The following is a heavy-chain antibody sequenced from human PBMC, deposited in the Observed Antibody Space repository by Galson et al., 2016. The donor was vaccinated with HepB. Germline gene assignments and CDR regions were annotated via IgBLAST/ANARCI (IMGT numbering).Heavy chain of an antibody. J-gene: IGHJ6*02. V-gene: IGHV3-13*04. Sequence: SLRLSCAASGFSFNIFDMHWVRHVTGKGLEWVSTIHSAGDTYYRESLKGRFTISRDNAKTSLYLQMNSLRAGDTAVYYCARGDYSYSGMDVWGRGTTVIVSS. CDR1: GFSFNIFD. CDR2: IHSAGDT. D-gene: IGHD3-16*01. CDR3: ARGDYSYSGMDV.